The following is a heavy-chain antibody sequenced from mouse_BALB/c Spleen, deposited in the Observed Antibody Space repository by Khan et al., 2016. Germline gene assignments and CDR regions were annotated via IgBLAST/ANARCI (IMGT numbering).Heavy chain of an antibody. V-gene: IGHV3-6*02. CDR2: ISSDGSN. D-gene: IGHD4-1*01. CDR3: ASQLTGWYFDV. CDR1: GYSITSGYY. J-gene: IGHJ1*01. Sequence: EVQLQESGPGLVKPSQSLSLTCSVTGYSITSGYYWNWIRQFPGNKLEWMGYISSDGSNNYNPSLKNRISITRDTSKNQFFLKLNSVTTEDTATYYCASQLTGWYFDVWGAGTTVTVSS.